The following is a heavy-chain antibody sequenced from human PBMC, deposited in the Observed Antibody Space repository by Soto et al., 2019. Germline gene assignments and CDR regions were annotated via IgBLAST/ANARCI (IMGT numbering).Heavy chain of an antibody. CDR2: ISWNNGSG. D-gene: IGHD6-13*01. V-gene: IGHV3-9*01. J-gene: IGHJ3*02. CDR3: AKDLYSNTRAAFDI. Sequence: ESGGGLVQPGRSLRLSCAASGFFFEDYAMHWVRQAPGKGLEWVSGISWNNGSGVYADSVKGRFTISRDNAKNSLYLQMNSLRAEDTALYYCAKDLYSNTRAAFDIWGQGTMVTVS. CDR1: GFFFEDYA.